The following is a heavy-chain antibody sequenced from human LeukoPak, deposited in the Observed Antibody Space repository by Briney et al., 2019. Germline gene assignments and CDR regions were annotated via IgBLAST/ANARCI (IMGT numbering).Heavy chain of an antibody. V-gene: IGHV3-43*02. J-gene: IGHJ4*02. CDR1: GFSFAYYA. CDR2: ITANGDST. D-gene: IGHD2-21*02. CDR3: AKDIEAGTAGFSFDY. Sequence: GGSLRLSCAASGFSFAYYAMHWVRQAPGKGLEWVSLITANGDSTYYADSVKGRFTISRDNSKDSLSLQMNSLRTEDTALYYCAKDIEAGTAGFSFDYWGQGTLVAVSS.